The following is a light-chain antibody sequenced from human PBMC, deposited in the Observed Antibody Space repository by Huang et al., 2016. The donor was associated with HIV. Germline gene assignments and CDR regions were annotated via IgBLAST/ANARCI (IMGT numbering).Light chain of an antibody. V-gene: IGKV3-15*01. CDR1: QTIHNN. J-gene: IGKJ2*01. CDR3: QQYSIWPYT. Sequence: EVMMTQSPATLSVSPGERTNISCRVSQTIHNNLAWFQQKPGQSPSPLIYGASARAAGIPARFSGSGAGTEFTLTISSAQSEDFTLYYCQQYSIWPYTFGQGTKLEMK. CDR2: GAS.